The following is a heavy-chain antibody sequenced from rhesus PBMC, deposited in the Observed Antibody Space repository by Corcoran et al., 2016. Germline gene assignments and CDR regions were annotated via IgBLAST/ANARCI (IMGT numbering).Heavy chain of an antibody. CDR2: ITYRGSN. D-gene: IGHD6-31*01. CDR3: AREQHSSGWAFDY. CDR1: GGSFSSGYY. V-gene: IGHV4-122*02. Sequence: QVQLPESGPGLVKPSETLSLTCAVSGGSFSSGYYWSWIRQPPGKGLEWIGYITYRGSNRYNQSLKSRVTSSRDTAKNQFSLKLSSVTAADTAVYYCAREQHSSGWAFDYWGQGVLVTVSS. J-gene: IGHJ4*01.